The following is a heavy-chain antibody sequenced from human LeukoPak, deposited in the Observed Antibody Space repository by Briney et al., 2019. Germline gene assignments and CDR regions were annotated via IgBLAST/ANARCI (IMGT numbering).Heavy chain of an antibody. CDR1: GFTFSSYA. J-gene: IGHJ4*02. D-gene: IGHD6-19*01. V-gene: IGHV3-23*01. CDR3: AKDLSSFSPVAGTGGGY. Sequence: GGSLRLSCAASGFTFSSYAMSWVRQAPGKGLEWVSAISGSGGSTYYADSVKGRFTISRDNSKNTLYLQMNSLRAEDTAVYYCAKDLSSFSPVAGTGGGYWGQGTLVTVSS. CDR2: ISGSGGST.